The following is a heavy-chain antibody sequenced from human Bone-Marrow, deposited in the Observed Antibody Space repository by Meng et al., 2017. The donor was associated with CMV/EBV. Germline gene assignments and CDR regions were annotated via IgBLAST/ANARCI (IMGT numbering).Heavy chain of an antibody. J-gene: IGHJ3*02. Sequence: GESLKISCAASGFTFDDYGMSWVRQAPGKGLEWVSGINWNGGSTGYADSVKGRFTISRDNAKNSLYLQMNSLRAEDTALYYCAKGRGYSYGYDAFDIWGQGTMVTVSS. CDR2: INWNGGST. V-gene: IGHV3-20*04. D-gene: IGHD5-18*01. CDR3: AKGRGYSYGYDAFDI. CDR1: GFTFDDYG.